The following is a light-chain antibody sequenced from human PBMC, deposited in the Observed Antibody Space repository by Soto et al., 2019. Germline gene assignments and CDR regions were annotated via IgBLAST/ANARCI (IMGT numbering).Light chain of an antibody. CDR3: QQYDDLPDT. J-gene: IGKJ2*01. V-gene: IGKV1-33*01. Sequence: DIQMIQSPSSLSASIGDRVTITCRTSQEISNALNWYQQKPGKAPKLLIFDVSHLETGAPSRFSGGGSGTDFTFTINSLQAEDIATNYVQQYDDLPDTFGQGTKLEIK. CDR1: QEISNA. CDR2: DVS.